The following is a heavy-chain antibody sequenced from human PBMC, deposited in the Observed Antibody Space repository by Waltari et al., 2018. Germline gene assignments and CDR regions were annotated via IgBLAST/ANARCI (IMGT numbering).Heavy chain of an antibody. Sequence: QVQLVQSGAEVKKPGASVKVSCKASGYTFTDYYIHWVRQVHGQGLEWMGWINPNSGGTNYGQKFQGRVTMTRDTSINTAYMVLNRLRSDDTAVYYCARTQDWFDPWGQGTLVTVSS. V-gene: IGHV1-2*02. D-gene: IGHD2-15*01. CDR3: ARTQDWFDP. CDR1: GYTFTDYY. J-gene: IGHJ5*02. CDR2: INPNSGGT.